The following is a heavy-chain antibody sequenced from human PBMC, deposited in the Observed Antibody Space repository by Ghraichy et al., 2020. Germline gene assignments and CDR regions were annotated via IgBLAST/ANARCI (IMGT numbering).Heavy chain of an antibody. CDR1: GFTFEDYA. D-gene: IGHD3-16*01. J-gene: IGHJ6*02. CDR3: ARDMSADLGGYDYYGMDV. Sequence: SLNISCAASGFTFEDYAIHWVRQAPGKGLEWVSGLSWNSAYVAYADSVKGRFTISRDNAKNSLYLQMNSLRPEDTAFYYYARDMSADLGGYDYYGMDVWGQGTTVTVSS. CDR2: LSWNSAYV. V-gene: IGHV3-9*01.